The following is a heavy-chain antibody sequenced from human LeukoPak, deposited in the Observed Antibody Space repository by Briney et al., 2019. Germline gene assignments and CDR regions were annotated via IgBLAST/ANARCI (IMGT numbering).Heavy chain of an antibody. CDR2: ISGSGGGT. CDR3: AKPVGYCGGDCYAFDY. V-gene: IGHV3-23*01. CDR1: GFTFSSYA. D-gene: IGHD2-21*02. J-gene: IGHJ4*02. Sequence: PGGSLRLSCAASGFTFSSYAMSWVRQAPGKGLEWVSAISGSGGGTYYADSVKGRFTISRDNSKNTLYLQMNSLRAEDTAVYYCAKPVGYCGGDCYAFDYWGQGTLVTVSS.